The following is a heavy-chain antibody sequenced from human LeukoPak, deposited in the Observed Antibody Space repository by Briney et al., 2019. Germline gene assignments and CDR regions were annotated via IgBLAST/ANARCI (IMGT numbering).Heavy chain of an antibody. CDR3: AKVMPPGRIRFYSYYMDV. V-gene: IGHV3-30*02. CDR1: GFTFSSYA. J-gene: IGHJ6*03. D-gene: IGHD2-15*01. Sequence: GGSLRPSCAASGFTFSSYAMHWVRQAPGKGLEWVAFIRYDGSNEYYADSVKGRFTISRDKSKNTLSLQMNGLRVEDTAVYYCAKVMPPGRIRFYSYYMDVWGKGTTVTVS. CDR2: IRYDGSNE.